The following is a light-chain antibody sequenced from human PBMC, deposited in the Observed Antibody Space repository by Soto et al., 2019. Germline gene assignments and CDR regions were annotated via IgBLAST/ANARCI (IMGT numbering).Light chain of an antibody. CDR3: QHSFNTPPT. V-gene: IGKV1-39*01. J-gene: IGKJ1*01. Sequence: DVQMTQSPYSLSASVGDRVTITCRASQSISDYLNWYQQKPGKAPTLLIYAASSLQSGVPSRFSGSGSGTEFTLSISSLQPEDFATYYCQHSFNTPPTFGQGTKVEI. CDR2: AAS. CDR1: QSISDY.